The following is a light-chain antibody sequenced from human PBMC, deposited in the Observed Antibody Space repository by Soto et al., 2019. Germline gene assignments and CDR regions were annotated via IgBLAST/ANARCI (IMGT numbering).Light chain of an antibody. Sequence: NFMLTQPHSVSESPGKTVTISCTRSSGSIASNYVQWYQQRPGSAPTTVIYEDNQRPSGVPDWFSGSIDSSSNSASLTISGLKTEDEADYYCQSYDSSNHVVFGGVTKLTVL. CDR2: EDN. CDR1: SGSIASNY. V-gene: IGLV6-57*03. CDR3: QSYDSSNHVV. J-gene: IGLJ2*01.